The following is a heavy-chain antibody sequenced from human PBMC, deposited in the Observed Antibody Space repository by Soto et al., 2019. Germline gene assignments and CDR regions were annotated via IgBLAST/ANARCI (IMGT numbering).Heavy chain of an antibody. V-gene: IGHV4-59*01. D-gene: IGHD3-22*01. Sequence: PSETLSLTCTVSGGSISSYYWSWIRQPPGKGLEWIGYIYYSGSTNYNPSLKSRVTISVDTSKNQFSLKLSSVTAADTAVYYCARDKYYYDSSGQNYYYYGMDVWGQGTTVTVS. CDR1: GGSISSYY. J-gene: IGHJ6*02. CDR3: ARDKYYYDSSGQNYYYYGMDV. CDR2: IYYSGST.